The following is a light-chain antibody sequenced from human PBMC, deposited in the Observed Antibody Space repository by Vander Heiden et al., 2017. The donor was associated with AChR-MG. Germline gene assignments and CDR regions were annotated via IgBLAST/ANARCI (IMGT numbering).Light chain of an antibody. J-gene: IGKJ2*01. Sequence: DIVMTQSPDSLAVSLGERATLNCKSSQSVVYSSNNKNYLAWYQQKPGQPPKLLIYWASTRESGVPDRFSGSGSGTDFTLTISSLQAEDVAVYYCQQYYSTPPTFGQGTKLEIK. V-gene: IGKV4-1*01. CDR2: WAS. CDR1: QSVVYSSNNKNY. CDR3: QQYYSTPPT.